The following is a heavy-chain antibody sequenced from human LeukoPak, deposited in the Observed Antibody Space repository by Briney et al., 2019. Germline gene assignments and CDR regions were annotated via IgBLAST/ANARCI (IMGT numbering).Heavy chain of an antibody. D-gene: IGHD3-22*01. J-gene: IGHJ4*02. V-gene: IGHV1-8*01. CDR1: GYTFTSYD. CDR2: MNPNSGNT. CDR3: ARGPQGFDSSGYYFDY. Sequence: GASVKVSCKDSGYTFTSYDINWVRQATGQGLEWMGWMNPNSGNTGYAQKFQGRVTMTRNTSISTAYMELSSLRSEDTAVYYCARGPQGFDSSGYYFDYWGQGTLVTVSS.